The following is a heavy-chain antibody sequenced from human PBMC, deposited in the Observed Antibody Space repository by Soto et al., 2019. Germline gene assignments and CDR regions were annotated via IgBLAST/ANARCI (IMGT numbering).Heavy chain of an antibody. V-gene: IGHV1-69*13. Sequence: SVKVSCKASGGTFSSYAISWVRQAPGQGLEWMGGIIPIFGTANYAQKFQGRVTITADESTSTAYMERRSARSENTAVYDCAIEGPSYDSNEAWFDPWGQGTRVTVAS. CDR1: GGTFSSYA. D-gene: IGHD3-22*01. CDR3: AIEGPSYDSNEAWFDP. J-gene: IGHJ5*02. CDR2: IIPIFGTA.